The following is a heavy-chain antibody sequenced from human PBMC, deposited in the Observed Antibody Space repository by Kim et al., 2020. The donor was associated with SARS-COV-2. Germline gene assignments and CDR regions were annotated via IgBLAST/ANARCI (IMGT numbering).Heavy chain of an antibody. Sequence: SVKVSCKASGGTFSSYAISWVRQAPGQGLEWMGGIIPIFGTANYAQKFQGRVTITADESTSTAYMELSSLRSEDTAVYYCARAGYDGYLQLPFDYWGQGTLVTVSS. CDR2: IIPIFGTA. V-gene: IGHV1-69*13. D-gene: IGHD1-1*01. CDR3: ARAGYDGYLQLPFDY. J-gene: IGHJ4*02. CDR1: GGTFSSYA.